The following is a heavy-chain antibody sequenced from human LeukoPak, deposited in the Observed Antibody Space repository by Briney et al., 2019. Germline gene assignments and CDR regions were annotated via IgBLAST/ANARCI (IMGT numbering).Heavy chain of an antibody. V-gene: IGHV1-2*06. D-gene: IGHD3-16*01. Sequence: ASVKVSCKASGYTFTGYYIHWVRQAPGQGLEWMGRINPNSGGTNYAQKFQGRVTMTRDTSISTAYMELSRLRSDDTAVYCCARGGYDFVCYYYGMDVWGRGTTVTVSS. CDR1: GYTFTGYY. CDR3: ARGGYDFVCYYYGMDV. J-gene: IGHJ6*02. CDR2: INPNSGGT.